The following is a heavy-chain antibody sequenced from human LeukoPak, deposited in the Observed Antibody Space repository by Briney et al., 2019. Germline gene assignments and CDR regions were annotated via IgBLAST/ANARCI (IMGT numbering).Heavy chain of an antibody. V-gene: IGHV4-31*03. D-gene: IGHD2-15*01. CDR1: GGSISSDGYY. CDR3: ARHRWKLYDAFDI. J-gene: IGHJ3*02. Sequence: SETLSLTCTVSGGSISSDGYYWTWIRHHPGKGLEWIGYIYYTGSAHYNPSLKSRVAISVDTSTNQFSLKLSSVTAADTAVYYCARHRWKLYDAFDIWGQGTMVTVSS. CDR2: IYYTGSA.